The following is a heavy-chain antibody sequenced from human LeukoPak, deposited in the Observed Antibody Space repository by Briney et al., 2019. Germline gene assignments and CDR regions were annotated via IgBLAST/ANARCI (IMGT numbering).Heavy chain of an antibody. CDR3: ARDEYIIPATQSYFFMDV. J-gene: IGHJ6*03. V-gene: IGHV1-69*13. D-gene: IGHD1-1*01. Sequence: ASVKVSCKASAGTLSGHAVSWVRQAPEQGLEWMGGIIPISNRASYAQKFRDRLTITADASASTVYMDLTGLRSDDTAVYYCARDEYIIPATQSYFFMDVWGRGTLVSVSS. CDR1: AGTLSGHA. CDR2: IIPISNRA.